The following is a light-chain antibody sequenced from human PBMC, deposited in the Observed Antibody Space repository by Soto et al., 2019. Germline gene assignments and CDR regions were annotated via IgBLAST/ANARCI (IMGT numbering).Light chain of an antibody. CDR3: QQRKNWPPIT. V-gene: IGKV3-11*01. Sequence: EVVLTQSPATLSLSPGERATLSCRDSQSVGSYLAWFHQKPGQAPRLLIYDASNRAPGIPARFSGSGSGTDFTLTISSLDPEDFGVYYCQQRKNWPPITFGQGTRLEIK. CDR1: QSVGSY. J-gene: IGKJ5*01. CDR2: DAS.